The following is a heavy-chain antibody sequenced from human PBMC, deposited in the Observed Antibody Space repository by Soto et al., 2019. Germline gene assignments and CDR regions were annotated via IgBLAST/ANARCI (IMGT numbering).Heavy chain of an antibody. CDR3: AKSNQGAVGATSFDY. CDR2: ISGSGGRT. D-gene: IGHD2-15*01. J-gene: IGHJ4*02. CDR1: GFTFSTYA. Sequence: EVQLLESGGGLEQPGGSPRLSCAASGFTFSTYAMSWVRQAPGKGLEWVSGISGSGGRTYYADSVKGRFTISRDNSKNTLYLQMSSLRAEDTAIYYCAKSNQGAVGATSFDYWGQGALVTVSS. V-gene: IGHV3-23*01.